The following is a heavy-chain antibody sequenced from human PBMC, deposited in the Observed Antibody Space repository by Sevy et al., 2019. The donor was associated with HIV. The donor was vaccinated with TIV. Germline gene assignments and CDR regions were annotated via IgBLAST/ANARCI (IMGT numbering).Heavy chain of an antibody. V-gene: IGHV3-30-3*01. J-gene: IGHJ1*01. CDR1: GFTFSGYA. D-gene: IGHD1-26*01. CDR3: ARGENDDEFFQY. CDR2: ISYDGSNK. Sequence: GGSLRLSCAASGFTFSGYAMHWVRQAPGKGLEWVAVISYDGSNKYYADSVKGRFTVSRDNSRNILSLEMNSLRRDDTAVYYCARGENDDEFFQYWGQGTLVTVSS.